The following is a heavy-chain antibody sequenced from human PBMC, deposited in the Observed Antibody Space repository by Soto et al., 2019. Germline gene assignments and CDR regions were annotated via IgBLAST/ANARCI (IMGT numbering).Heavy chain of an antibody. Sequence: QLLESGGGLVQPGGSLRLSCAASGFTFSSYSMNWVRQAPGKGLQWVATVGGGGENIFYADSVKGRFTISRDDSQNMVFLQMNSLRPEDTAVYFCAKRYSGSGRSPPLINYWGQGTLVTVSS. V-gene: IGHV3-23*01. CDR1: GFTFSSYS. CDR2: VGGGGENI. D-gene: IGHD3-10*01. CDR3: AKRYSGSGRSPPLINY. J-gene: IGHJ4*02.